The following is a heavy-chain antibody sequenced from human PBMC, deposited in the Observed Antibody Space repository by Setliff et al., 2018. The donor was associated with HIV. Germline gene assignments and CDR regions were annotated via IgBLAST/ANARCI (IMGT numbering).Heavy chain of an antibody. J-gene: IGHJ4*02. Sequence: ASVKVSCKASGYTFINYDINWVRQATGQGLEGMGWMTPKNGDAGYAQKFQGRVTMTRNISISTAYMELSSGRAEDTAVYYCARGLNRAAAGTSSLWGQGTLVTVS. CDR2: MTPKNGDA. D-gene: IGHD6-13*01. V-gene: IGHV1-8*02. CDR1: GYTFINYD. CDR3: ARGLNRAAAGTSSL.